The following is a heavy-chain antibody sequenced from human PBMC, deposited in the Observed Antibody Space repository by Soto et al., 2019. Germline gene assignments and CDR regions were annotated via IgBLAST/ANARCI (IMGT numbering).Heavy chain of an antibody. CDR3: AKDFSPRWATVTTVGFDP. Sequence: EVQLLESGGGLVQPGGSLRLSCAASGFTFSSYAMSWVRQAPGKGLEWVSAISGSGGSTYYADSVKGRFTISRDNSKNTLYLQMNSLRAEDTAVYYCAKDFSPRWATVTTVGFDPWGQGTLVTVSS. D-gene: IGHD4-17*01. V-gene: IGHV3-23*01. J-gene: IGHJ5*02. CDR1: GFTFSSYA. CDR2: ISGSGGST.